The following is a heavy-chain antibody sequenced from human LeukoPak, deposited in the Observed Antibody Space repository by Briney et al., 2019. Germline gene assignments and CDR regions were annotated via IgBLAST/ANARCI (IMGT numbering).Heavy chain of an antibody. J-gene: IGHJ4*02. CDR3: ARETVRIYFDY. Sequence: PGGSLRLSCAASGFTLSSYEMNWVRQAPGKGLEWVSYISSSGTTIYYADSVKGRFTISRDNAKNSLYLQMNSLRAEDTAVYYCARETVRIYFDYWGQGTLVTVSS. D-gene: IGHD4-17*01. CDR2: ISSSGTTI. CDR1: GFTLSSYE. V-gene: IGHV3-48*03.